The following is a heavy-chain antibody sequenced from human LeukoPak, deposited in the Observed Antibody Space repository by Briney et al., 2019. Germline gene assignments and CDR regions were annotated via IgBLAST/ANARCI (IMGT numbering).Heavy chain of an antibody. CDR3: ARDLIGSSGWTGAFDI. V-gene: IGHV3-30*03. D-gene: IGHD6-19*01. CDR1: GFTFSSYS. J-gene: IGHJ3*02. Sequence: GGSLRLSCAASGFTFSSYSMHWVRQAPGKGLEWVAVISYDGSNKYYADSVKGRFTISRDNSKNTLYLQMNSLRAEDTAVYYCARDLIGSSGWTGAFDIWGQGTMVTVSS. CDR2: ISYDGSNK.